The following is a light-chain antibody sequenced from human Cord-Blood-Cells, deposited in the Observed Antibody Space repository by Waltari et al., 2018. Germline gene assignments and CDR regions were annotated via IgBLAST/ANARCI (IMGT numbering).Light chain of an antibody. CDR2: WAS. CDR3: QQYYSTPLT. V-gene: IGKV4-1*01. Sequence: DIVMTQSPDSLAVSLGERATINCKSSESVLYSSNNKNYLAWYQQKPGQPPQLPIYWASTRESGVPDRFSGSGSGTDFTLTISSLQAEDVAVYYCQQYYSTPLTFGGGTKVEIK. CDR1: ESVLYSSNNKNY. J-gene: IGKJ4*01.